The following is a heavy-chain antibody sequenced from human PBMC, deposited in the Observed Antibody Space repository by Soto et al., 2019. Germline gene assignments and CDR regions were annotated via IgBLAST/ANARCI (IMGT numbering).Heavy chain of an antibody. CDR3: AREPYCSGGSCYYYYGMDV. V-gene: IGHV1-69*08. J-gene: IGHJ6*02. CDR1: GGTFSSYT. CDR2: IIPILGIA. D-gene: IGHD2-15*01. Sequence: QVQLVQSGAEVKKPGSSVKVSCKASGGTFSSYTISWVRQAPGQGLEWMGRIIPILGIANYAQKFQGRVTITAEKSTSTAYMELSSLRSEYTAVYYCAREPYCSGGSCYYYYGMDVWGQGTTVTVSS.